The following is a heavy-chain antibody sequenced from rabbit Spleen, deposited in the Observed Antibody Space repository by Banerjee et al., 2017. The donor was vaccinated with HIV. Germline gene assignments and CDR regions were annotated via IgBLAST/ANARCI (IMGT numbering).Heavy chain of an antibody. CDR3: ARAGGGINYNYFYL. CDR2: IYTSSGST. D-gene: IGHD8-1*01. V-gene: IGHV1S43*01. CDR1: GFSFGSRGYY. Sequence: QEQLVESGGGLVKPGASLTLTCKASGFSFGSRGYYMSWVRQAPGKGLEWIACIYTSSGSTYYASWAKGRFTISKSTSLNTVTLQMTSLTAADTATYFCARAGGGINYNYFYLWGPGTLVTVS. J-gene: IGHJ4*01.